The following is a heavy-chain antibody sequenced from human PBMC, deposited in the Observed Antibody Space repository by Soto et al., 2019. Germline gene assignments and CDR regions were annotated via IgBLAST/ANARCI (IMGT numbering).Heavy chain of an antibody. CDR2: IYHSGST. CDR3: ARAGGVVPAAMRGGYGMDV. D-gene: IGHD2-2*01. V-gene: IGHV4-4*02. CDR1: GGSISSSNW. Sequence: QVQLQESGPGLVKPSGTLSLTCAVSGGSISSSNWWSWVRQPPGKGLEWIGEIYHSGSTNYNPSLKCRVTISVDQSKCQFSLKLSSVTAADTAVYYCARAGGVVPAAMRGGYGMDVWGQGTTVTVSS. J-gene: IGHJ6*02.